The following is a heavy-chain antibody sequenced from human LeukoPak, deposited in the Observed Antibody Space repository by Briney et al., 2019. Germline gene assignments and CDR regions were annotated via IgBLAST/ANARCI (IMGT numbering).Heavy chain of an antibody. V-gene: IGHV3-23*01. D-gene: IGHD3-3*01. CDR3: AKGRNYDFWSGYYPT. J-gene: IGHJ4*02. CDR2: ISGSGGST. Sequence: GGSLRLSCAASGFTFSSYAMSWVRQAPGKGLEWVSAISGSGGSTYYADSVKGRFTISRDNSKNRLYLQMNSLRAEDTAVYYCAKGRNYDFWSGYYPTWGQGTLVTVSS. CDR1: GFTFSSYA.